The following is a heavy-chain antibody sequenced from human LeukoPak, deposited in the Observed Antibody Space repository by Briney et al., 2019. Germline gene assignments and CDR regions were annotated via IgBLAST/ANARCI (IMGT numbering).Heavy chain of an antibody. CDR3: ARTGVGYRYWYFDL. CDR2: ISAYNGNT. CDR1: GGTFSSYA. V-gene: IGHV1-18*01. D-gene: IGHD5-18*01. J-gene: IGHJ2*01. Sequence: GASVKVSCKASGGTFSSYAISWVRQAPGQGLEWMGWISAYNGNTNYAQKLQGRVTMTTDTSTSTAYMELRSLRSDDTAVYYCARTGVGYRYWYFDLWGRGTLVTVSS.